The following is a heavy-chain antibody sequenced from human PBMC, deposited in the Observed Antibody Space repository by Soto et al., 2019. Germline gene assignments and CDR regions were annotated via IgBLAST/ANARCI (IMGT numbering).Heavy chain of an antibody. CDR3: ARGSTIVRGAPSWFDP. CDR1: GGTFSRYT. D-gene: IGHD3-10*01. J-gene: IGHJ5*02. CDR2: IIPIAAIA. V-gene: IGHV1-69*02. Sequence: QVQLVQSGAEVKKPGSSVKVSCKASGGTFSRYTINWVRQAPGQGLEWMGRIIPIAAIANYTQKFQGRVTITVDKSSTTAYMELSSLRSAHTAVYYCARGSTIVRGAPSWFDPWGQGTLVTVSS.